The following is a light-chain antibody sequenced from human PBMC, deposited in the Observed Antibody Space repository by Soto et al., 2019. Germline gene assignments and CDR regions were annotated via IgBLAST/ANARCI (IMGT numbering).Light chain of an antibody. V-gene: IGKV1-33*01. CDR1: QNITNN. CDR2: HAS. CDR3: QQYYGLPPLT. J-gene: IGKJ5*01. Sequence: DIQMTQSPSSLSASIGDRVTITCQASQNITNNLSWYQQKPGKAPNLLIYHASKLAKGVTSRFSGSGSGTDFSFIITSLXREDLATYYRQQYYGLPPLTFGQGTRLEIK.